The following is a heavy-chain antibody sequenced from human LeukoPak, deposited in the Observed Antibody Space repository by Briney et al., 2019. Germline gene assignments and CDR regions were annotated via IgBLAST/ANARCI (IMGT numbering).Heavy chain of an antibody. Sequence: GASVKVSCKASGFTFTSSAVQWVRQARGQRLEWIGWIVVGSGNTNYAQKFQGRVTITADESTSTAYMELSSLRSEDTAVYYCAGNSRTTGSFDYWGQGTLVTVSS. CDR1: GFTFTSSA. V-gene: IGHV1-58*01. D-gene: IGHD4-17*01. CDR2: IVVGSGNT. J-gene: IGHJ4*02. CDR3: AGNSRTTGSFDY.